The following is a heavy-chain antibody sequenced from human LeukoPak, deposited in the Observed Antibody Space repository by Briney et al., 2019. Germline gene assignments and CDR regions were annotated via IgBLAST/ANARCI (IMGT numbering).Heavy chain of an antibody. J-gene: IGHJ6*03. CDR3: VTRHGYKPRYLMDV. CDR2: IKSKNDGATT. D-gene: IGHD5-24*01. Sequence: PGGSLRLSCAVSGFTFDIAWMNWVRQAPGEGLEWVGRIKSKNDGATTDYAAPVRGRFTISTDDSKNTLYLQMNSLKTEDTAVYYCVTRHGYKPRYLMDVWGKGTTVTVSS. V-gene: IGHV3-15*01. CDR1: GFTFDIAW.